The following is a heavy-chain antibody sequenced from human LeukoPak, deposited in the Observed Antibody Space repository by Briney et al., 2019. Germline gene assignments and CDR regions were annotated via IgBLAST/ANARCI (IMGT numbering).Heavy chain of an antibody. CDR2: INSDGSST. V-gene: IGHV3-74*01. Sequence: PGGSLRLSCAASGFTFSSNWMHWVRQTPGKGLVWVSRINSDGSSTSYADSVKGRFTISRDNAKNTLYLQMNSLRAEDTAVYYCARDRKWELTFDYWGQGTLVTVSS. D-gene: IGHD1-26*01. J-gene: IGHJ4*02. CDR3: ARDRKWELTFDY. CDR1: GFTFSSNW.